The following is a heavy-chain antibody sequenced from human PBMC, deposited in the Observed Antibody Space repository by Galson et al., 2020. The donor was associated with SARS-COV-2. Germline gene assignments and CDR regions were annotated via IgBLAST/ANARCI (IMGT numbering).Heavy chain of an antibody. V-gene: IGHV3-33*01. J-gene: IGHJ6*02. CDR2: IWYDGSNK. Sequence: GGSLRLSCAASGFTFSSYGMHWVRQAPGKGLEWVAVIWYDGSNKYYADSVKGRFTISRDNSKNTLYLQMNSLRAEDTAVYYCAADYGDYQKYYYYYGMDVWGQGTTVTVSS. CDR1: GFTFSSYG. D-gene: IGHD4-17*01. CDR3: AADYGDYQKYYYYYGMDV.